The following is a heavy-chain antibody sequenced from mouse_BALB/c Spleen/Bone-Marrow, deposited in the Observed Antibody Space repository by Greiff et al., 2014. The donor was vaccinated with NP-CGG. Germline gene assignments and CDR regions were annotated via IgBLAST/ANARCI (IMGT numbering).Heavy chain of an antibody. J-gene: IGHJ4*01. CDR3: ARSYYVSSPYAMDY. CDR2: IAPGSGNI. CDR1: GCTFTSYW. D-gene: IGHD1-1*01. V-gene: IGHV1S41*01. Sequence: DLVKPGASVKLSCKASGCTFTSYWINWVKQRPGQGLEWIGRIAPGSGNIYYNEMFKVKATLTVDASSSTAYIQLSSLSSEDSAVYFCARSYYVSSPYAMDYWGQGTSVTVSS.